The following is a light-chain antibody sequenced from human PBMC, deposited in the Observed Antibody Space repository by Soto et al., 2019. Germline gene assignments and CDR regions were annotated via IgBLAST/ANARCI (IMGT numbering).Light chain of an antibody. V-gene: IGKV3-20*01. J-gene: IGKJ1*01. CDR1: QSVSSSY. Sequence: EIVLTRSPGTLSLSPGERATLSCRASQSVSSSYLAWYQQKPGQAPRLLIYDTSSRATGIPDRFSGSGSGTDFTLAISRLEPEDCAVYYCQQCGSSPSFGQGTKVELK. CDR2: DTS. CDR3: QQCGSSPS.